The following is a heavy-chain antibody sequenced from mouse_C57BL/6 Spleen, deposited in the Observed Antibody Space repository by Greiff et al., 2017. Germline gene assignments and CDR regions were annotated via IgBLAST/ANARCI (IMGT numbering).Heavy chain of an antibody. V-gene: IGHV1-52*01. CDR1: GYTFPSYW. J-gene: IGHJ2*01. Sequence: QVHVKQPGAELVRPGSSVKLSCKASGYTFPSYWLHWVKQRPIHGLAWIGNIDPSASETHPNQKLKDKATLTVDKSSSTACTQRSSLTSDDSAVYYCARGDGYYWGQGTTLTVAA. CDR3: ARGDGYY. D-gene: IGHD2-3*01. CDR2: IDPSASET.